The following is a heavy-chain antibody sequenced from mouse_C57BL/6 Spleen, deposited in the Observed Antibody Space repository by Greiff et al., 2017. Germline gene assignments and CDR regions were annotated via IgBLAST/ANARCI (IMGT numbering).Heavy chain of an antibody. J-gene: IGHJ2*01. V-gene: IGHV1-26*01. CDR1: GYTFTDYY. CDR3: AREGRGGKGFDY. D-gene: IGHD2-1*01. CDR2: INPNNGGT. Sequence: EVQLQQSGPELVKPGASVKISCKASGYTFTDYYMNWVKQSHGKSLEWIGDINPNNGGTSYNQKFKGKATLTVDKSSSTAYMELRSLTSEDSAVYYCAREGRGGKGFDYWGQGTTLTVSS.